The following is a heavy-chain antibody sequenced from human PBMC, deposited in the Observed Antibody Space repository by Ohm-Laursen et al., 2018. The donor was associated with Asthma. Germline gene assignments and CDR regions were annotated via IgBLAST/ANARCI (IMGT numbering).Heavy chain of an antibody. CDR1: GFTFTTFW. CDR2: INSDGRNT. Sequence: SLRLSCTASGFTFTTFWMHWVRQAPGKGLVWVSRINSDGRNTIYADSVKGRFTISRDNSKNTLYLQMNSLRAEDTAVYYCANAAAHYGMDVWGQGTTVTVSS. CDR3: ANAAAHYGMDV. V-gene: IGHV3-74*01. D-gene: IGHD6-13*01. J-gene: IGHJ6*02.